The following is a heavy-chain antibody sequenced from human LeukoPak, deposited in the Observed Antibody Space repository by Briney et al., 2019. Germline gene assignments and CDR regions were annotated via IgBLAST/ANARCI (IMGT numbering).Heavy chain of an antibody. CDR3: ARGRRFLDWLIDM. V-gene: IGHV4-61*02. CDR2: INTSGST. CDR1: GGSISTGNYY. J-gene: IGHJ3*02. Sequence: SETLSLTCSVSGGSISTGNYYWSWIRQPAGKGLEWLGRINTSGSTNYNPSLKSRVTISVDTSKNQFSLKLNSVTAADTAVYYCARGRRFLDWLIDMWGQGTIVTVSS. D-gene: IGHD3/OR15-3a*01.